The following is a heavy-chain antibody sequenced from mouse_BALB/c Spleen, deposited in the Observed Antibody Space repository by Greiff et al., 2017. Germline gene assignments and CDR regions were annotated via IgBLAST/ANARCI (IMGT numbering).Heavy chain of an antibody. V-gene: IGHV5-4*02. D-gene: IGHD3-3*01. Sequence: EVMLVESGGGLVKPGGSLKLSCAASGFTFSDYYMYWVRQTPEKRLEWVATISDGGSYTYYPDSVKGRFTISRDNAKNNLYLQMSSLKSEDTAMYCCAREGPYYLDYWGQGTTLTVSS. CDR1: GFTFSDYY. CDR2: ISDGGSYT. J-gene: IGHJ2*01. CDR3: AREGPYYLDY.